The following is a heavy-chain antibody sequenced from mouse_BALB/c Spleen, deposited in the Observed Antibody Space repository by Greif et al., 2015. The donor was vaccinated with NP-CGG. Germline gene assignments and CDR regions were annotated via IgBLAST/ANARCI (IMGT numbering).Heavy chain of an antibody. D-gene: IGHD2-4*01. CDR1: GFSLTSYG. V-gene: IGHV2-9*02. J-gene: IGHJ2*01. CDR3: ARERSMITYYFDY. Sequence: QVQLKQSGPGLVAPPQSLSITCTVSGFSLTSYGVHWVRQPPGKGLEWLGVIWVGGSTNYNSALMSRLSISKDNSKSQVFLKMNSLQTDDTAMYYCARERSMITYYFDYWGQGTTLTVSS. CDR2: IWVGGST.